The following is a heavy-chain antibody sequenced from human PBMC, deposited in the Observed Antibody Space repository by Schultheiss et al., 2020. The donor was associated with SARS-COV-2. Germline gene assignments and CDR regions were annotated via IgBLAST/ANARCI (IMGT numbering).Heavy chain of an antibody. CDR2: IKWNDGNT. V-gene: IGHV3-20*04. J-gene: IGHJ3*02. CDR3: AKSEGAAVTDAFDI. Sequence: GGSLRLSCAASGFTFSSYAMSWVRQAPGKGLEWVSGIKWNDGNTVYADSVKGRFTISRDNAKNSLYLQMNSLRAEDTALYYCAKSEGAAVTDAFDIWGQGTMVTVSS. D-gene: IGHD6-13*01. CDR1: GFTFSSYA.